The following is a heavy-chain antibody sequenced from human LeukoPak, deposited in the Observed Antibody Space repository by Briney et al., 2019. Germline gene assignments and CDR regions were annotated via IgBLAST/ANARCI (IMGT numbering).Heavy chain of an antibody. J-gene: IGHJ6*03. D-gene: IGHD2-21*01. CDR1: GGSISSYY. CDR3: AREAYCSGDCYSDDKKLHYYYYMDV. V-gene: IGHV4-59*01. CDR2: IYYSGST. Sequence: SETLSLTCTVSGGSISSYYWSWIRQPPGKGLEWIGYIYYSGSTNYNPSLKSRVTISVDTSKNQFSLKLSSVTAADTAVYYCAREAYCSGDCYSDDKKLHYYYYMDVWGKGTTVTVSS.